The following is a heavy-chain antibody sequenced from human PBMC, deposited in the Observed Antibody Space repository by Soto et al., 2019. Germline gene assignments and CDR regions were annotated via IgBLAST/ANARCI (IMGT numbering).Heavy chain of an antibody. V-gene: IGHV3-15*01. CDR3: TTVPSYYDFWSGYLIDY. D-gene: IGHD3-3*01. CDR2: IKSKTDGGTT. CDR1: GFTFSNAW. J-gene: IGHJ4*02. Sequence: GGSLRLSCAASGFTFSNAWMSWVRQAPGKGLEWVGRIKSKTDGGTTDYAAPVKGRFTISRDDSKNTLYLQMNSLKTEDTAVYYCTTVPSYYDFWSGYLIDYWGQGTLVTVSS.